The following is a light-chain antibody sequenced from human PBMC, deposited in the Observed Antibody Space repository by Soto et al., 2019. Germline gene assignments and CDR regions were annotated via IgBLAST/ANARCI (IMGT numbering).Light chain of an antibody. V-gene: IGKV3-11*01. CDR3: QERSDWVT. CDR1: QSVSSN. CDR2: DAS. J-gene: IGKJ3*01. Sequence: EIVLTQSPATLSLSPGERAILSCRASQSVSSNLAWYQQKPGRAPRLLIYDASNRPPGIPARFSASGYGTDFTLTISSLEPEDFEVYYCQERSDWVTFGPGTKVDI.